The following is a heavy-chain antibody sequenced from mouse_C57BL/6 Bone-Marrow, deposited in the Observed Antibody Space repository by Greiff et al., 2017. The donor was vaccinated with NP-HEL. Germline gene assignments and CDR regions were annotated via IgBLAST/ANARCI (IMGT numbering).Heavy chain of an antibody. CDR3: ARLHYGSSPFDY. D-gene: IGHD1-1*01. J-gene: IGHJ2*01. V-gene: IGHV1-81*01. CDR1: GYTFTSYG. CDR2: IYPRSGNT. Sequence: LVESGAELARPGASVKLSCKAPGYTFTSYGISWVKQRTGQGLEWIGEIYPRSGNTYYNEKFKGKATLTADKSSSTAYMELRSLTSEDSAVYFCARLHYGSSPFDYWGQGTTLTVSS.